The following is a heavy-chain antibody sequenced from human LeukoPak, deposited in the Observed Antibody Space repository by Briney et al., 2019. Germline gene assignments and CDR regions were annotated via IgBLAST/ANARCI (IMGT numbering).Heavy chain of an antibody. CDR3: ARGSSGDYSVSGSAWFDP. CDR2: MNPNSGNT. CDR1: GYTFTNYD. D-gene: IGHD3-10*01. J-gene: IGHJ5*02. Sequence: ASVKVSCKASGYTFTNYDINWVRLATGQGLEWMGWMNPNSGNTGYAQKFQGRVTMTRNTSVSTAYMDLSSLRSEDTAVYYCARGSSGDYSVSGSAWFDPWAREHWSPSPQ. V-gene: IGHV1-8*01.